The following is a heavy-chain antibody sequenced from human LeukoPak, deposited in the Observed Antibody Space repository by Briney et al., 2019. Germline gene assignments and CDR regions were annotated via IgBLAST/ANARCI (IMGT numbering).Heavy chain of an antibody. CDR1: GFTVSNAW. J-gene: IGHJ5*02. D-gene: IGHD3-22*01. Sequence: PGGSLRVSCATSGFTVSNAWMNWVRQAPGKGLEWVGRIRSNSDGGTIDYAAPVKGRFTLSRDDSKTTLYLQMNSLQTEDTAVYYCATDFYDSTWGQGTLVTVSS. CDR2: IRSNSDGGTI. V-gene: IGHV3-15*07. CDR3: ATDFYDST.